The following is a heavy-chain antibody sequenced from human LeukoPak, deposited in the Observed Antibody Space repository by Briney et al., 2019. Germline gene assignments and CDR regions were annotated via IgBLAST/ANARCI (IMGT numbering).Heavy chain of an antibody. J-gene: IGHJ5*02. CDR1: GYTLTELS. Sequence: ASVKVSCKVSGYTLTELSMHWVRQAPGKGLEWMGGFDSEDGETIYAQKFQGRVTMTEDTSIDTAYMELSSLRSEDTAVYYCATGADTMVRGVINWFDPWGQGTLVTVSS. D-gene: IGHD3-10*01. CDR2: FDSEDGET. V-gene: IGHV1-24*01. CDR3: ATGADTMVRGVINWFDP.